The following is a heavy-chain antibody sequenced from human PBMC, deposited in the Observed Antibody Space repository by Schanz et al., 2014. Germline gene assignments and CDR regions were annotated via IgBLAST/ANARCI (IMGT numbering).Heavy chain of an antibody. D-gene: IGHD6-13*01. CDR3: ASSGAGYSSSWDFDY. V-gene: IGHV1-69*04. J-gene: IGHJ4*02. CDR2: IIPILGIA. CDR1: GYTFTSHG. Sequence: QVQLVQSWAEVKGPGASVKVSCKASGYTFTSHGISWVRQAPGQRLEWMGRIIPILGIANYAQKFQGRVTITADRSTSTAYMDVSSLRSEDTAVYYCASSGAGYSSSWDFDYWGQGTLVTVSS.